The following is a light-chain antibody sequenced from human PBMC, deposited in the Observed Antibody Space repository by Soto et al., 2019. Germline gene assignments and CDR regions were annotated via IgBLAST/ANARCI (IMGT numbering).Light chain of an antibody. CDR2: GAS. CDR1: HSISNT. CDR3: QQYKSWPPLT. J-gene: IGKJ4*01. V-gene: IGKV3-15*01. Sequence: DIVMTQSPAILSVSLGARATLSCLASHSISNTFAWYQQRSCQAPRLLIYGASTRATGVPARFSGSWSGTDFTLTTSSLQSDEFAIYYWQQYKSWPPLTCGGGTNVE.